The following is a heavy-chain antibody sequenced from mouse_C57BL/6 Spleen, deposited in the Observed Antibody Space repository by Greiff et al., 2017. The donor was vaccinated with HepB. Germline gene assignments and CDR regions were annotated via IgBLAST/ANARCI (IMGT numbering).Heavy chain of an antibody. CDR3: ARGGYSKSWFAY. CDR2: INPNNGGT. V-gene: IGHV1-26*01. Sequence: EVQLQQSGPELVKPGASVKISCKASGYTFTDYYMNWVKQSHGKSLEWIGDINPNNGGTSYNQKFKGKATLTVDKSSSTAYMELRSLTSEDSAVYYCARGGYSKSWFAYWGQGTLVTVSA. CDR1: GYTFTDYY. D-gene: IGHD2-5*01. J-gene: IGHJ3*01.